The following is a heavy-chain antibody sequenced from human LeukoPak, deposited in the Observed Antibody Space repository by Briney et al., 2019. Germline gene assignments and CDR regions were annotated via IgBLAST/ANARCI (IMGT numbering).Heavy chain of an antibody. CDR2: ISGRGGSA. J-gene: IGHJ6*02. CDR3: AKEYCSGDNCHSYGMDV. CDR1: GFTLTNYA. Sequence: PGGSLTLSCAASGFTLTNYAMTWLRQAPGKELEWVSGISGRGGSAYYADSVNGRFTISRDNSKNTMYLQMSSLRPEDTAIYYCAKEYCSGDNCHSYGMDVWGQGTTVTVSS. D-gene: IGHD2-15*01. V-gene: IGHV3-23*01.